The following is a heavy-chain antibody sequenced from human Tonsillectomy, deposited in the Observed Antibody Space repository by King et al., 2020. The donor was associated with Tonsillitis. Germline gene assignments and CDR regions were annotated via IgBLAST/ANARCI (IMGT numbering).Heavy chain of an antibody. D-gene: IGHD6-19*01. CDR3: ARDSSSGWLGDYYYYYYMDV. CDR1: GGSISSGSYY. V-gene: IGHV4-61*02. J-gene: IGHJ6*03. CDR2: IYTSGST. Sequence: VQLQESGPGLVKPSHTLSLTCTVSGGSISSGSYYWSWIRQPAGKGLEWIGRIYTSGSTHYNPSLKSRVTISVDTSKNQFSLKLSSVTAADTAVYYCARDSSSGWLGDYYYYYYMDVWGKGTTVTVSS.